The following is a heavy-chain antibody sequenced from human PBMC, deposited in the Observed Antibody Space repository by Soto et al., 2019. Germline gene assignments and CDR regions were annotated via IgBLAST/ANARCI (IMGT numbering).Heavy chain of an antibody. CDR3: ARHRYIWNYFRRTGCWFDP. D-gene: IGHD1-7*01. CDR2: IYYSGST. CDR1: GGSISSSSYY. J-gene: IGHJ5*02. Sequence: SGTLSLTCTVSGGSISSSSYYWGWIRQPPGKGLEWIGSIYYSGSTYYNPSLKSRVTISVDTSKNQFSLKLSSVTAADTAVYYCARHRYIWNYFRRTGCWFDPWGQGTLVTVSS. V-gene: IGHV4-39*01.